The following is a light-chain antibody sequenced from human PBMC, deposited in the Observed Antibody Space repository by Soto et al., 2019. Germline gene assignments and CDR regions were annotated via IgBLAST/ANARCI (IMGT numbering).Light chain of an antibody. CDR2: GAS. J-gene: IGKJ4*01. CDR1: QSVSSN. Sequence: EIVMTQSPATLSVSPGERATLSCRASQSVSSNLAWYQQKPGQAPRLLIYGASSRATGIPVRFSGSGSGTEFTLTISSLQSEDFATYYCQQLNSYPLTVGGGTKVDIK. CDR3: QQLNSYPLT. V-gene: IGKV3-15*01.